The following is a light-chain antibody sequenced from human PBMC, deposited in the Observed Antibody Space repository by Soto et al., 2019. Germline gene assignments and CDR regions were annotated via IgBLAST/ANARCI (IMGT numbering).Light chain of an antibody. J-gene: IGLJ1*01. CDR1: SGDVGSYNR. CDR2: EVT. V-gene: IGLV2-14*01. CDR3: ATWDDSLNALYV. Sequence: QSVLTQPASVSGSPGQSITISCTGTSGDVGSYNRVSWYQQHPGKAPKLIIYEVTDRPSGVPDRFSGSKSGTSASLAINGLQSEDEADYYCATWDDSLNALYVFGTGTKVTVL.